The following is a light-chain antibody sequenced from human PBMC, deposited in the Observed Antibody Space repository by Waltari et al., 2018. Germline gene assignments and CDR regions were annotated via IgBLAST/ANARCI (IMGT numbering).Light chain of an antibody. CDR3: QQYYSTPIT. V-gene: IGKV4-1*01. CDR2: WAS. CDR1: QSVLYSSNNKNY. Sequence: DIVMTQSPDSLAVSLGERATINCKSSQSVLYSSNNKNYLAWYQQKPGQPPKLLIYWASTRESRVPDRFSGSGSGKDFTLTISSLQAEDVAVYYCQQYYSTPITFGQGTRLEIK. J-gene: IGKJ5*01.